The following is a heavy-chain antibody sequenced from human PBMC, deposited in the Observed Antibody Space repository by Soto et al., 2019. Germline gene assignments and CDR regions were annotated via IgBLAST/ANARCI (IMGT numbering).Heavy chain of an antibody. Sequence: GGSLRLSCAASGFTFSSYGMNWVRQAPGKGLEWVSYISSSSSTIYYADSVKGRFTISRDNAKNSLYLQMNSLRAEDTAVYYCARSSFLYSNYGLDYYMDVWGKGTTVTVSS. CDR3: ARSSFLYSNYGLDYYMDV. CDR1: GFTFSSYG. V-gene: IGHV3-48*01. J-gene: IGHJ6*03. CDR2: ISSSSSTI. D-gene: IGHD4-4*01.